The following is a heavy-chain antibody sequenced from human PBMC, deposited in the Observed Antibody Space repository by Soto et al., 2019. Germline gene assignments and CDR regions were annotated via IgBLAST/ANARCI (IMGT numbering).Heavy chain of an antibody. V-gene: IGHV1-69*04. CDR1: GYTFTSYD. Sequence: ASVKVSCKASGYTFTSYDINWVRQAPGQGLEWMGRIIPILGIANYAQKFQGRVTITADKSTSTAYMELSSLRSEDTAVYYCARSAYYGDYIQRVTYYFDYWGQGTLVTVSS. J-gene: IGHJ4*02. CDR3: ARSAYYGDYIQRVTYYFDY. D-gene: IGHD4-17*01. CDR2: IIPILGIA.